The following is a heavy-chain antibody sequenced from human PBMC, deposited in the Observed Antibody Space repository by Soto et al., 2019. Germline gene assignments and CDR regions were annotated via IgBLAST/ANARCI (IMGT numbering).Heavy chain of an antibody. Sequence: GGSLRLSCAASGFSFQNYAMHWVRQAPGKGLEWVSGISWNRGTIGYAGSVRGRFTISRDNAKNSLYLQMNSLRPEDTAFYYCVKDKLYSNYEHYFDHWGQGTLVTVSS. CDR3: VKDKLYSNYEHYFDH. V-gene: IGHV3-9*01. CDR1: GFSFQNYA. CDR2: ISWNRGTI. J-gene: IGHJ4*02. D-gene: IGHD4-4*01.